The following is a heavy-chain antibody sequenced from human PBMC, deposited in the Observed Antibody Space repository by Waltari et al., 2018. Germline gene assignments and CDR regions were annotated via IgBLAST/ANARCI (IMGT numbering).Heavy chain of an antibody. J-gene: IGHJ4*02. CDR3: ARELGN. CDR1: GASISSSNY. CDR2: IYTSGST. Sequence: QVQLQESGPGLVKPSQTLSLTCAVSGASISSSNYWTWIRQPAGKGLEWIGLIYTSGSTNYNPPLKIRVTISVDASKNQFSLKLSAVTAADTAVYYCARELGNWGQGTLVTVSA. V-gene: IGHV4-61*02.